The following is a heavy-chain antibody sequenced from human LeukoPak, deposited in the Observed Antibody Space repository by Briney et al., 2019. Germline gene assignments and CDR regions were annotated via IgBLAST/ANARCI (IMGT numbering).Heavy chain of an antibody. V-gene: IGHV4-34*01. CDR3: ASKRSGWIFDY. CDR2: INHSGST. Sequence: SSETLFLTCAVYGGSFSGYYWSWIRQPPGKGLEWIGEINHSGSTNYNPSLKSRVTISVDTSKNQFSLKLSSVTAADTAVYYCASKRSGWIFDYWGQGTLVTVSS. D-gene: IGHD6-19*01. CDR1: GGSFSGYY. J-gene: IGHJ4*02.